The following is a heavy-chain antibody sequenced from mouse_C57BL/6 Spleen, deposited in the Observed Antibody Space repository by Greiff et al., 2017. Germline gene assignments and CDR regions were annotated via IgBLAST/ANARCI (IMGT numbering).Heavy chain of an antibody. D-gene: IGHD4-1*01. CDR1: GYTFTSYW. J-gene: IGHJ2*01. CDR2: IYPGSGST. Sequence: QVQLQQPGAELVKPGASVKMSCKASGYTFTSYWLTWVKQRPGQGLEWIGDIYPGSGSTNYNEKFQSKATLTVDTSSSTASMQLSSLTSEDSAVYYCARRWDGYWGQGTTLTVSS. CDR3: ARRWDGY. V-gene: IGHV1-55*01.